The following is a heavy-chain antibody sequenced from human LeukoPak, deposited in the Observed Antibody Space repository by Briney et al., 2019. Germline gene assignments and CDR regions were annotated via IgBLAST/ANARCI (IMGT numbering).Heavy chain of an antibody. Sequence: GGSLRLSCAASRFIFSSYAMSWVRQAPGKGLEWVSAISGSGGSTYYADSVKGRFTISRDNSKNTLYLQMNSLRAEDTAVYYCAKSSGTYYFGYWGQGTLVTVSS. CDR1: RFIFSSYA. CDR3: AKSSGTYYFGY. J-gene: IGHJ4*02. D-gene: IGHD1-1*01. CDR2: ISGSGGST. V-gene: IGHV3-23*01.